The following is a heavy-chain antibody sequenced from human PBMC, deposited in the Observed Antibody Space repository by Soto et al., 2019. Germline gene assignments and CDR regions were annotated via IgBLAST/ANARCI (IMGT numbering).Heavy chain of an antibody. CDR1: GFTFSDYY. CDR3: ARASTMRVARDACDI. Sequence: QVQLVESGGGLVKPGGSLRLSCAASGFTFSDYYMRWVRQSPGKGLEWVSYISSSGSTIYYADSVKGRFTISRDNAKNSRDLQMNSLRAEDTAVYYWARASTMRVARDACDIWGQGTMVTVSS. CDR2: ISSSGSTI. V-gene: IGHV3-11*01. J-gene: IGHJ3*02. D-gene: IGHD3-22*01.